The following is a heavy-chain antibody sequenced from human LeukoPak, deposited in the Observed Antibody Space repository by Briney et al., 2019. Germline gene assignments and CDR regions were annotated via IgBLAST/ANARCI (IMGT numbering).Heavy chain of an antibody. V-gene: IGHV3-53*01. Sequence: GGSLRLSCVASGFTVSSNYMSWVRQAPGKGLEWVSVIYSGGSTYYVDSVKGRFTISRDNSKNTLCLQMNSLRAEDTAVYYCARDQHYWGQGTLVTVSS. CDR3: ARDQHY. CDR1: GFTVSSNY. J-gene: IGHJ4*02. CDR2: IYSGGST.